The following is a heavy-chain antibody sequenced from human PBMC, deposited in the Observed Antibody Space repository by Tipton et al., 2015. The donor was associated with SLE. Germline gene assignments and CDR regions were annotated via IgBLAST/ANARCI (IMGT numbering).Heavy chain of an antibody. CDR2: IRYDGSNK. J-gene: IGHJ6*02. Sequence: SLRLSCAASGFTFSSYGMHWVRQAPGKGLEWVAFIRYDGSNKYYADSVKGRFTISRDNSKNTLYLQMNSLRAEDTAVYYCAKDPSSSSWPYYYYYGMDVWGQGTTVTVSS. D-gene: IGHD6-13*01. V-gene: IGHV3-30*02. CDR1: GFTFSSYG. CDR3: AKDPSSSSWPYYYYYGMDV.